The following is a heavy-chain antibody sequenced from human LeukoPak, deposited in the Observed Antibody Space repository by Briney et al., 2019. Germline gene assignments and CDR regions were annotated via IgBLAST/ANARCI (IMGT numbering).Heavy chain of an antibody. CDR1: GFTFSSYG. CDR2: IWYDGSNK. V-gene: IGHV3-33*01. J-gene: IGHJ4*02. D-gene: IGHD3-22*01. Sequence: GGSLRLSCAASGFTFSSYGMHWVRQAPGKGLEWVAVIWYDGSNKYYADSVKGRFTISRDNSKNTLYLQMSSLRAEDTAVYYCAREYYDSSGYYFDYWGQGTLVTVSS. CDR3: AREYYDSSGYYFDY.